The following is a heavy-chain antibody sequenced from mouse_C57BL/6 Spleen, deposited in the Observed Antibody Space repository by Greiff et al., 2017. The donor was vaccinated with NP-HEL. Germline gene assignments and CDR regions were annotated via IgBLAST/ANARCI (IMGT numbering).Heavy chain of an antibody. CDR3: ARDSRGDWYFDV. CDR2: ISDGGSYT. J-gene: IGHJ1*03. V-gene: IGHV5-4*01. Sequence: EVKLVESGGGLVKPGGSLKLSCAASGFTFSSYAMSWVRQTPEKRLEWVATISDGGSYTYYPDNVQGRFTISRDNAKNNLYLQMSHLKSEDTAMYYCARDSRGDWYFDVWGTGTTVTVSS. CDR1: GFTFSSYA.